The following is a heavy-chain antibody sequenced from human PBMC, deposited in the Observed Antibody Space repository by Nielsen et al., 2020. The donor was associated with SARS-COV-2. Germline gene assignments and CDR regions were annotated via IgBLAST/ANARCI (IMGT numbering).Heavy chain of an antibody. CDR2: INTNTGNP. V-gene: IGHV7-4-1*02. D-gene: IGHD3-10*01. Sequence: ASVKVSCKASGYTFTNYVMNWVRQAPGQGLEWMGRINTNTGNPTHAQGFTGRFVFSVGTSVSTAYLQISSLKAEDTAVYYCARARLITMVRGFAYWGQGSLVTVSS. CDR3: ARARLITMVRGFAY. CDR1: GYTFTNYV. J-gene: IGHJ4*02.